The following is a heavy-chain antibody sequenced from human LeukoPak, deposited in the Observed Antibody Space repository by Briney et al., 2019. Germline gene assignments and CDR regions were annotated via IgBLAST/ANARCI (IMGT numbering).Heavy chain of an antibody. Sequence: RASETLSLTCTVSGGSISSYYWSWIRQPPGKGLEWIGYVYYSGSTNYNPSLKSRVTISVDTSKNQFSLKLSSVTAADTAVYYCARSRVYAFWSGYGLSAAFDIWGQGTMVTVSS. J-gene: IGHJ3*02. V-gene: IGHV4-59*01. D-gene: IGHD3-3*01. CDR2: VYYSGST. CDR3: ARSRVYAFWSGYGLSAAFDI. CDR1: GGSISSYY.